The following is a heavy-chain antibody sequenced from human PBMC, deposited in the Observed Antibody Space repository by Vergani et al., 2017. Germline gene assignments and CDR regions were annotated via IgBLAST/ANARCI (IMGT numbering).Heavy chain of an antibody. Sequence: EVQLVESGGGLVKRGGSLRLSCAASVFTFSSYSMNWVRQAPGKGLEWVSSISSSSSYIHYSDSLKGRFTISRDNSKNTLYLQMNSLRAEDTAVYYCARAYCSSTSCHTYYYGMDVWGQXP. CDR1: VFTFSSYS. CDR3: ARAYCSSTSCHTYYYGMDV. D-gene: IGHD2-2*01. J-gene: IGHJ6*02. V-gene: IGHV3-21*01. CDR2: ISSSSSYI.